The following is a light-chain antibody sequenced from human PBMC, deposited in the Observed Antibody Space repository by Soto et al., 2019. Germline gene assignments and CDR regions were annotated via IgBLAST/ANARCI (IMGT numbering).Light chain of an antibody. CDR1: QSISRW. CDR2: DVS. Sequence: DIQMTQSPSTLSASVGDRVTITCRASQSISRWLAWYQLKPGTAPKLLIYDVSNLQSGVPSRFSGSAFGTEFTLTIGSLQPDDYAIYYCQQYSTHSTFGQGTKLEI. J-gene: IGKJ2*01. V-gene: IGKV1-5*01. CDR3: QQYSTHST.